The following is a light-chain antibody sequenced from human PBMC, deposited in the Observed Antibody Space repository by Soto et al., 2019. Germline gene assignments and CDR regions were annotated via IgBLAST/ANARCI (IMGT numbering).Light chain of an antibody. J-gene: IGKJ2*01. Sequence: ATQLTQSPSSLSASVADRVTITCRASQGISTDVAWYQQKPGKAPKVLISDASKVQSGVPSRFSGSGSGTDFTLIISSLQPEDFATYYCQQCNNYPPSFGQGTKLEIK. CDR3: QQCNNYPPS. CDR1: QGISTD. CDR2: DAS. V-gene: IGKV1D-13*01.